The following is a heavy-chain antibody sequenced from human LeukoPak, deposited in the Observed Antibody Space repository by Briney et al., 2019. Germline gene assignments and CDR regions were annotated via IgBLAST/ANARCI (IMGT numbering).Heavy chain of an antibody. CDR1: GLTVSKNY. CDR3: ARSDCSSCYLGVWYFFDY. Sequence: PGGSLRLSCAASGLTVSKNYMSWVRQAPGRGLEWVSVMYDDGRTYYADFVKGRFTISRDNSKNTLFLQMNSLRVEDTAVYYCARSDCSSCYLGVWYFFDYWGQGSLVSVSS. J-gene: IGHJ4*02. CDR2: MYDDGRT. V-gene: IGHV3-66*01. D-gene: IGHD6-13*01.